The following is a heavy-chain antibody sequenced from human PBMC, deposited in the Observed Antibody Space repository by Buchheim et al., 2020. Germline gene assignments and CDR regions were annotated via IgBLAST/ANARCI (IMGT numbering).Heavy chain of an antibody. CDR1: GFTFSSYA. J-gene: IGHJ4*02. CDR3: AKGVEYDIGYYFDY. CDR2: ISYDGSNK. D-gene: IGHD2-15*01. V-gene: IGHV3-30-3*01. Sequence: QVQLVESGGGVVQPGRSLRLACAASGFTFSSYAMHWVRQAPGKGLEWVAVISYDGSNKYYADSVKGRFTISRDKSKNTLYLQMNGLRVEDTAVYYCAKGVEYDIGYYFDYWGQGTL.